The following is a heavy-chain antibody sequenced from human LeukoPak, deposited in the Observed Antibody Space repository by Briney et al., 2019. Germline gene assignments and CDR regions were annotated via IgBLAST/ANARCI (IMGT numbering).Heavy chain of an antibody. CDR1: GGSISSNTYS. D-gene: IGHD2-2*01. CDR2: IYFSGST. CDR3: ARLGSYCFSASCYSGMDV. J-gene: IGHJ6*02. Sequence: SETLSLTCTVSGGSISSNTYSWGWIRQPPGKGLEWIGSIYFSGSTYSNPSLKSRVTISVDTTKNQFSLQLSSVTAADTAMYYCARLGSYCFSASCYSGMDVWGQGTIVTVSS. V-gene: IGHV4-39*01.